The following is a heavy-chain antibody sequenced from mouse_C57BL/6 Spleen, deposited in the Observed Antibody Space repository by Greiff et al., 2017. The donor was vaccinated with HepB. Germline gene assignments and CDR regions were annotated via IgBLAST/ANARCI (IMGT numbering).Heavy chain of an antibody. V-gene: IGHV1-69*01. D-gene: IGHD1-1*01. Sequence: VQLQQPGAELVMPGASVKLSCKASGYTFTSYWMHWVKQRPGQGLEWIGEIDPSDSYTNYNQKFKGKSTLTVDKSSSTAYMQLSSLTSEDSAVYYCARSMGYYYGSSYSYWYFDVWGTGTTVTVSS. J-gene: IGHJ1*03. CDR1: GYTFTSYW. CDR2: IDPSDSYT. CDR3: ARSMGYYYGSSYSYWYFDV.